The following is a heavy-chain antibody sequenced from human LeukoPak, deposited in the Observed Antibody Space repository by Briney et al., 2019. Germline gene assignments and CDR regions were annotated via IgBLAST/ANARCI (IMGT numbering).Heavy chain of an antibody. J-gene: IGHJ6*03. V-gene: IGHV4-59*12. CDR1: GGSISSYY. Sequence: SETLSLTCTVSGGSISSYYWSWIRQPPGKGLEWIGYIYYSGSTNYNPSLKSRVTISVDTSKNQFSLKLSSVTAADTAVYYCARGHRYYYGSGSYYNRGYMDVWGKGTTVTVSS. CDR3: ARGHRYYYGSGSYYNRGYMDV. D-gene: IGHD3-10*01. CDR2: IYYSGST.